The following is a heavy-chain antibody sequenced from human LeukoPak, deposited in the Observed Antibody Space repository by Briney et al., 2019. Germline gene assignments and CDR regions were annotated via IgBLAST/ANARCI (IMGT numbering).Heavy chain of an antibody. Sequence: GGSLRLSCVASGFTFSSYRMSWARQGLGKGLEWVATIKEDGSEKYYVDSVKGRLTISRDNAKSSLYLQMNSLRAEDTAVYYCSRHTSSWHAMDVWGQGTTVTVSS. D-gene: IGHD6-13*01. V-gene: IGHV3-7*02. CDR3: SRHTSSWHAMDV. CDR2: IKEDGSEK. CDR1: GFTFSSYR. J-gene: IGHJ6*02.